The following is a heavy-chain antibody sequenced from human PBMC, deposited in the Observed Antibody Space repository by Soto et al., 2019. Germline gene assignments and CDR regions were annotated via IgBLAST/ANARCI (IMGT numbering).Heavy chain of an antibody. CDR3: AHNPSYSTNWYIGDDWCDP. D-gene: IGHD6-13*01. J-gene: IGHJ5*02. CDR2: IYGYDDK. Sequence: QITLNASGPALVQPPQTLTLTCTFSGFSLTTRGVGVHWLRQPPGKALEWLAVIYGYDDKRYNPSLETRLTITKHTSKNQVVLTMTNMDTLDTATYYGAHNPSYSTNWYIGDDWCDPWGQGTHVTVSS. V-gene: IGHV2-5*01. CDR1: GFSLTTRGVG.